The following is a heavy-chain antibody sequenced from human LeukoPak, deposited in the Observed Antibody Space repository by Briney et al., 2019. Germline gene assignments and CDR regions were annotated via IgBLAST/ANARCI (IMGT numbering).Heavy chain of an antibody. CDR3: AKGDYYDSSDLDY. Sequence: GGSLRLSCAASGFTFSSYAMSWVRQAPGKGLGWVSGISGSGGSTYYADSVKGRFTISRDNSKNTLYLQMNSLRADDTAVYYCAKGDYYDSSDLDYWGQGTLVTVSS. J-gene: IGHJ4*02. D-gene: IGHD3-22*01. V-gene: IGHV3-23*01. CDR2: ISGSGGST. CDR1: GFTFSSYA.